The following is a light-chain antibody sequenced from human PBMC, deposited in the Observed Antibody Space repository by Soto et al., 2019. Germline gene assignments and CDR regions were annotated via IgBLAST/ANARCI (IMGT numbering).Light chain of an antibody. J-gene: IGLJ1*01. Sequence: QSALTQPASVSGSPGQSITISCTGTSSDVGGYNYVSWYQQYPGKAPKLMIYEVSNRPSGVSNRFSGSKSGNTASLTISGLQAEDEADYFCNSYGSTSTRYVFGTGTKVTVL. CDR3: NSYGSTSTRYV. CDR1: SSDVGGYNY. V-gene: IGLV2-14*01. CDR2: EVS.